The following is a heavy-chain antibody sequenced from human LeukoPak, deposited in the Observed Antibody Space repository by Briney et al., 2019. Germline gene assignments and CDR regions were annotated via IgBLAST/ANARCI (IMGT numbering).Heavy chain of an antibody. Sequence: ASVKVSCKASGYTFTGYYMHWVRQAPGQGLEWMGWINPNSGGTNYAQKFQGRVTMTRDTSISTAYMELSRLRSDDTAVYYCARCHYDFWSGYYTGNFDPWGQGTLVTVSS. CDR3: ARCHYDFWSGYYTGNFDP. CDR2: INPNSGGT. J-gene: IGHJ5*02. D-gene: IGHD3-3*01. CDR1: GYTFTGYY. V-gene: IGHV1-2*02.